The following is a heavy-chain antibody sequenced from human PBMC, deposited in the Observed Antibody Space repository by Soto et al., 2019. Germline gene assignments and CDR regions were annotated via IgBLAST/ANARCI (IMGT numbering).Heavy chain of an antibody. V-gene: IGHV4-59*01. CDR3: ARVTEKATFDY. CDR1: GGSISSYH. Sequence: PSETLSLTCTVSGGSISSYHWSWIRQPPGKGLKWIGYIYYSGSTNYNPSLKSRVTISVDTSKNQFSPKLSSVTAADTAVYYCARVTEKATFDYWGQGTLVTVSS. D-gene: IGHD2-21*02. CDR2: IYYSGST. J-gene: IGHJ4*02.